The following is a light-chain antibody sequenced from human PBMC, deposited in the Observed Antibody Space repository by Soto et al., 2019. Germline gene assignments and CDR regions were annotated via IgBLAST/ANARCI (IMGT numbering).Light chain of an antibody. J-gene: IGKJ3*01. V-gene: IGKV1-8*01. CDR3: QQYYSYPRT. CDR1: QGISSY. CDR2: AAS. Sequence: PSSFSASTGDRVTITCRASQGISSYLAWYQQKPGKAPKLLIYAASTLQSGVPSRFSGSGSGTDFTLTISCLQSEDFATYYCQQYYSYPRTFGPGTKVDIK.